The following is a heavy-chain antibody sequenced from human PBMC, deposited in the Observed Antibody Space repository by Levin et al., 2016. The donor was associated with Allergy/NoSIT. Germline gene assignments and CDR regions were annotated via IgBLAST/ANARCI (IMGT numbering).Heavy chain of an antibody. Sequence: WIRQPPGKGLEWVSSISSSSSYIYYADSVKGRFTISRDNAKSSLYLQMNSLRAEDTAVYYCARDGSLAYSSTHDYWGQGTLVTVSS. D-gene: IGHD6-13*01. CDR3: ARDGSLAYSSTHDY. CDR2: ISSSSSYI. V-gene: IGHV3-21*01. J-gene: IGHJ4*02.